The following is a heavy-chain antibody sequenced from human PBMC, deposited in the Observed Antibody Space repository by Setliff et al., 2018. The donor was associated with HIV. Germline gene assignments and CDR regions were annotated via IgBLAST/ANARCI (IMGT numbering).Heavy chain of an antibody. D-gene: IGHD3-16*01. CDR3: ARDWAYLPDS. CDR1: GYSFTSSG. V-gene: IGHV1-18*01. CDR2: FNIYNANT. Sequence: ASVKVSCKTSGYSFTSSGISWVRQAPGQGLEWMGWFNIYNANTKYAQKFQGRVTMTTDTSTSTAYMELRSLRFDDTAVYYCARDWAYLPDSWGQGTLVTVSS. J-gene: IGHJ4*02.